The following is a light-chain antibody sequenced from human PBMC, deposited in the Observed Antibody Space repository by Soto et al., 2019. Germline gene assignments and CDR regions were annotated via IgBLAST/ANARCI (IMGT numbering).Light chain of an antibody. CDR1: SGHSTYT. J-gene: IGLJ7*01. CDR3: ETWDSNTHTV. CDR2: LERSGSY. V-gene: IGLV4-60*03. Sequence: QLVLTQSSSASASLGSSVKLTCTLSSGHSTYTIAWHQQQPGKAPRYLMKLERSGSYNKGSGVPDRFSGSSSGADRYLTISILQSEDEADYYCETWDSNTHTVFGGGTQLTVL.